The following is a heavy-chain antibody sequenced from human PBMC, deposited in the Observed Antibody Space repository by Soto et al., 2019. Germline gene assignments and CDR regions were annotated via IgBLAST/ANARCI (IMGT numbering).Heavy chain of an antibody. CDR1: GFTFSSYA. D-gene: IGHD3-3*01. CDR2: ISYDGSNK. Sequence: QVQLVESGGGVVQPGRSLRLSCAASGFTFSSYAMHWVRQAPGKGLEWVAVISYDGSNKYYADSVKGRFTISRDNSKNTLYLQMNGLRAEDTAVYYCARDNSDYDFGSGYLILPHYYYYGMDVWGQGTTVTVSS. V-gene: IGHV3-30-3*01. J-gene: IGHJ6*02. CDR3: ARDNSDYDFGSGYLILPHYYYYGMDV.